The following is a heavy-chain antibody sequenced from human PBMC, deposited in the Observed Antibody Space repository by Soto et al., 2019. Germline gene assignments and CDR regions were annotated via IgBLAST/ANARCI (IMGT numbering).Heavy chain of an antibody. J-gene: IGHJ6*02. CDR1: GYSFTSYW. CDR3: ARIRGGYDIYYYGMDV. D-gene: IGHD5-12*01. V-gene: IGHV5-51*01. CDR2: IYPGDSDT. Sequence: PGESLKISCKGSGYSFTSYWIGWVRQMPGKGLEWMGIIYPGDSDTRYSPSFQGQVTISADKSISTAYLQWSSLKASDTATYYCARIRGGYDIYYYGMDVWGQGTTVTVSS.